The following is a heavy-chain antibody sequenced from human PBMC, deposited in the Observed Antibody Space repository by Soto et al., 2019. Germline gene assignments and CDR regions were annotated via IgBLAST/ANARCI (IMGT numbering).Heavy chain of an antibody. J-gene: IGHJ4*02. D-gene: IGHD4-4*01. CDR1: CGSISSYY. CDR3: AIIMTTVTPFDY. Sequence: SETLSLTCAVSCGSISSYYWSWIRQPPGKGLEWIGYIYYSGSTNYNPSLKSRVTISVDTSKNQFSLKLSSVTAADTAVYYCAIIMTTVTPFDYWGQGTLVTVPS. V-gene: IGHV4-59*01. CDR2: IYYSGST.